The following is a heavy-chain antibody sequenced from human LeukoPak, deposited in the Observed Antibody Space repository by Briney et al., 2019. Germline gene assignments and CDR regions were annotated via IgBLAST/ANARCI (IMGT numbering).Heavy chain of an antibody. V-gene: IGHV3-53*01. D-gene: IGHD2-8*01. CDR3: ASGRLGYCTNGVCYDAFDI. CDR1: GFTVSSNY. CDR2: IYSGGST. Sequence: PGGSLRLSCAASGFTVSSNYMSWVRQAPGKGLEWVSGIYSGGSTNYADSVKGRFTISRDNSKNTLYLQMNSLRAEDTAVYYCASGRLGYCTNGVCYDAFDIWGQGTMVTVSS. J-gene: IGHJ3*02.